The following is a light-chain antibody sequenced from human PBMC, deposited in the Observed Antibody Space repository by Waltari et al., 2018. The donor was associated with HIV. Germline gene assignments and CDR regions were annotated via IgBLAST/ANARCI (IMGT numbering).Light chain of an antibody. Sequence: DIQMNQSPSSLSASVGDRVTINCKASQDIHNNLNWYQQKPGKAPNLLIYASPNLETGGPSRFSGSGSGTDFTLTISSLQPEDIGTYYCQHYDNLARTFGGGTKVEIK. J-gene: IGKJ4*01. V-gene: IGKV1-33*01. CDR1: QDIHNN. CDR3: QHYDNLART. CDR2: ASP.